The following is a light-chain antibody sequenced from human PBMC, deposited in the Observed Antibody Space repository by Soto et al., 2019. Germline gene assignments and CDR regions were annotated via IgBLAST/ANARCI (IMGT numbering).Light chain of an antibody. CDR1: QSVSSY. CDR3: QQRSNWA. J-gene: IGKJ1*01. Sequence: EVVLTESPASLALSQEERATLSCRASQSVSSYLAWYAQQPGQAPSRLIYDTFNRATGIPARFSGSGSGTDFTLTISSLEPEDFAVYYCQQRSNWAFGQGTKVDIK. CDR2: DTF. V-gene: IGKV3-11*01.